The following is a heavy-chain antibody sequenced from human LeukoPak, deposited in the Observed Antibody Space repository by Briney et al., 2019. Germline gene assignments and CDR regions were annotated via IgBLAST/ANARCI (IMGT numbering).Heavy chain of an antibody. CDR1: GFSLSTSGVG. Sequence: SGPTLVNPTQTLTLTCTFSGFSLSTSGVGVGWIRQPPGKALEWLALIYWDDERRYSPSLRSRLTITKDTSRNQVVQTMTNMDPVDTATYYCAHAYCGDDCQETTYFDYWGQGTLATVSS. D-gene: IGHD2-21*02. CDR2: IYWDDER. V-gene: IGHV2-5*02. CDR3: AHAYCGDDCQETTYFDY. J-gene: IGHJ4*02.